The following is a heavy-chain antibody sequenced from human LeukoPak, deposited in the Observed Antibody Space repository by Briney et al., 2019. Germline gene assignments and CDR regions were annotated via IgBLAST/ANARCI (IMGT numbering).Heavy chain of an antibody. J-gene: IGHJ6*04. CDR3: AASFPPGSYFYYYGLNI. Sequence: SETQTLTCTVSGGSINSFFWSWIRQPPGKGLEWIGYIYYSGSTNYNPSLKSRVTISVDTSKNHFSLRLRPVTAADTAVYYCAASFPPGSYFYYYGLNIRGARTTATVSS. D-gene: IGHD3-10*01. CDR1: GGSINSFF. V-gene: IGHV4-59*08. CDR2: IYYSGST.